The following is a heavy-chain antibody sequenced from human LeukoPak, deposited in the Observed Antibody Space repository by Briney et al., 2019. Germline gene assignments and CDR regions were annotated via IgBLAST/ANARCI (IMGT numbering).Heavy chain of an antibody. J-gene: IGHJ4*02. D-gene: IGHD2-2*01. CDR2: MNPNSGNT. Sequence: ASVKVSCKASGYTFTSYDINWVRQATGQGLEWTGWMNPNSGNTGYAQKFQGRVTMTRNTSISTAYMELSSLRPEDTAVYYCARRYCSSTSCHYFDYWGQGTLVTVSS. CDR1: GYTFTSYD. V-gene: IGHV1-8*01. CDR3: ARRYCSSTSCHYFDY.